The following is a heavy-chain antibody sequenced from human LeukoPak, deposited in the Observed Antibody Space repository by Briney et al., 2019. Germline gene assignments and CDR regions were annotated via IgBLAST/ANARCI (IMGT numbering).Heavy chain of an antibody. Sequence: GGSLRLSCAASGFTFTTYAMSWVRQAPGKGLEWVSTVGGNGGSTYSADSVKGRFTISRDNPKNTLYLQMNTLRAEDTAVYYCAKGYSGSYRSYFDYWGQGSLVTVSS. CDR2: VGGNGGST. CDR3: AKGYSGSYRSYFDY. CDR1: GFTFTTYA. J-gene: IGHJ4*02. V-gene: IGHV3-23*01. D-gene: IGHD1-26*01.